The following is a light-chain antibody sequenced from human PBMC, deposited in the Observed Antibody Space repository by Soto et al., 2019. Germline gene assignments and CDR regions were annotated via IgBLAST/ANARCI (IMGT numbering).Light chain of an antibody. Sequence: QSVLTQPASVSGSPGQSITISCTGTSRDVGGYNYVSWDQQQSGKAPKLIIHEGSNRPAGVSNRFSGSTSGNTASLNISGLPAEDEADYYCDSYKSSRAYVFGIGTKVTVL. J-gene: IGLJ1*01. CDR2: EGS. V-gene: IGLV2-14*01. CDR1: SRDVGGYNY. CDR3: DSYKSSRAYV.